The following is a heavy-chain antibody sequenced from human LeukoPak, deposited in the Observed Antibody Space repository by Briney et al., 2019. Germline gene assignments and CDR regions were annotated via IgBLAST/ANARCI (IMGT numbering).Heavy chain of an antibody. D-gene: IGHD2-21*01. CDR1: GFTFSTYS. CDR2: ITSSSTTI. J-gene: IGHJ4*02. V-gene: IGHV3-48*01. CDR3: ARDDSYGGDY. Sequence: PGGSLRLSCAASGFTFSTYSMNWVRQAPGKGLEWVSYITSSSTTIYYADSVKGRFTISRDNAKNSLYLQMNSLRAEDTAVYYCARDDSYGGDYWGQGTLVTVSS.